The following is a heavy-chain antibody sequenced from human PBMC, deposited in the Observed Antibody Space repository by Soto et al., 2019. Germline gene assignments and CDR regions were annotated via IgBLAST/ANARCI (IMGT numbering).Heavy chain of an antibody. V-gene: IGHV3-48*01. CDR2: ISSSSSTI. CDR3: ARDVDADFRTDFDY. J-gene: IGHJ4*02. Sequence: GGSLRLSCASSGFTFSSYSMNLVRQAPGKGLEWVSYISSSSSTIYYADSVKGRFTISRDNAKNSLYLEMDSLRAEDTALYYCARDVDADFRTDFDYWGRGTLVTVSS. CDR1: GFTFSSYS. D-gene: IGHD4-17*01.